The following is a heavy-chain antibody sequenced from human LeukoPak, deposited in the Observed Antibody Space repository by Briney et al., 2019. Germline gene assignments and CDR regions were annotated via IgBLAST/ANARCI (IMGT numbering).Heavy chain of an antibody. J-gene: IGHJ4*02. CDR1: GYTFTSFG. V-gene: IGHV1-18*01. CDR3: ARDKDSAGWYDY. Sequence: ASVKVSCKASGYTFTSFGISWVRQAPGQGLEWLAWISLYNGNTNYAQKVQGRVTMTTDTSTSTAYMELRSPKSDDTAVYYCARDKDSAGWYDYWGQGTVVTVSS. CDR2: ISLYNGNT. D-gene: IGHD6-19*01.